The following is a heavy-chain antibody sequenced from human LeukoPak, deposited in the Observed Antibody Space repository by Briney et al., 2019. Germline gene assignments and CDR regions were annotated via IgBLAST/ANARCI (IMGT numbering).Heavy chain of an antibody. D-gene: IGHD3-10*01. V-gene: IGHV3-15*01. CDR2: IKGKTDGGAA. CDR3: GRGHFGDYYFDY. Sequence: PGGSLRLSCEASGFTFTNAWMNWVRQAPGKGLEWIGRIKGKTDGGAADYAKPVKGRFTISRDDSKNILYLQKNSLTTEDSAVYFCGRGHFGDYYFDYWGQGTLVTVSS. J-gene: IGHJ4*02. CDR1: GFTFTNAW.